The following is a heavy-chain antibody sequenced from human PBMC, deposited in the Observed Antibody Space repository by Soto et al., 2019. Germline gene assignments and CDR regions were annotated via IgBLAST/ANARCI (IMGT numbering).Heavy chain of an antibody. V-gene: IGHV4-34*01. CDR2: INHSGST. D-gene: IGHD3-10*01. CDR1: GGSFSGYY. Sequence: QVQLQQWGAGLLKPSETLSLTCAVYGGSFSGYYWSWIRQPPGKGLEWIGEINHSGSTNYNPSLKSRVTIPVDTSKNQFSLKLSSVTAADTAVYYCARDRGSNGWFVRGCRMDVWGQGTTVTVSS. J-gene: IGHJ6*02. CDR3: ARDRGSNGWFVRGCRMDV.